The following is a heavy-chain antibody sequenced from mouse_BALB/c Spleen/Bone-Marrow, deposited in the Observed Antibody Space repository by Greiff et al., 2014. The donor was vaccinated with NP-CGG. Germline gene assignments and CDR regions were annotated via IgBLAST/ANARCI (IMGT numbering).Heavy chain of an antibody. V-gene: IGHV1S81*02. J-gene: IGHJ3*01. CDR2: INPGYGGT. CDR3: ARGSPY. CDR1: GYTFTNYY. Sequence: VQLQQSGAELVKPGASVKLSCKSSGYTFTNYYIYWVKQRPGQGLEWIGEINPGYGGTNFNERFKSKATLTVDKSSTTAYILLTSQTSEDSAVYYCARGSPYSGQETLVTVSA. D-gene: IGHD6-2*01.